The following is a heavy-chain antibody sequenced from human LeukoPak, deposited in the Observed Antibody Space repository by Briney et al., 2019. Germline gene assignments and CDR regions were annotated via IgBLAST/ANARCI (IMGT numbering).Heavy chain of an antibody. J-gene: IGHJ4*02. D-gene: IGHD6-13*01. CDR3: AREAAAAGSFDY. CDR2: INHSGSA. V-gene: IGHV4-34*01. Sequence: SETLSLTCAVYGGSFSGYYWSWIRQPPGKGLEWIGEINHSGSANYNPSLKSRVTISVDTSKNQFSLKLSSVTAADTAVYYCAREAAAAGSFDYWGQGTLVTVSS. CDR1: GGSFSGYY.